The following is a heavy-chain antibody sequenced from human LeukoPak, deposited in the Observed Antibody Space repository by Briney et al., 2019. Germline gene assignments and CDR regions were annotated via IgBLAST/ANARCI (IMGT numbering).Heavy chain of an antibody. CDR2: IVVGSGNT. J-gene: IGHJ3*02. V-gene: IGHV1-58*02. CDR3: AADSSGILAFAI. Sequence: SVKVSCKASGFTFTSSAMQWVRQARGQRLEWIGWIVVGSGNTNYAQKFQERVTITRDMSTSTAYMELSSLRSKDTAVYYCAADSSGILAFAIWGQGTMVTVSS. CDR1: GFTFTSSA. D-gene: IGHD3-10*01.